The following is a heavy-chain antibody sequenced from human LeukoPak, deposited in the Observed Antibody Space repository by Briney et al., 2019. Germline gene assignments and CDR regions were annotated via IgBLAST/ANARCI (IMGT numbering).Heavy chain of an antibody. Sequence: PSETLSLTCTVSGGSISSSSYYWSWIRQPPGKGLEWIGYISYSGSTNYNPSLKSRVTISVDTSKNQLSLKLNSVTAADTAVYYCARYIWGSYPTFEDYWGQGTLVTVSS. CDR3: ARYIWGSYPTFEDY. V-gene: IGHV4-61*01. J-gene: IGHJ4*02. CDR1: GGSISSSSYY. CDR2: ISYSGST. D-gene: IGHD3-16*02.